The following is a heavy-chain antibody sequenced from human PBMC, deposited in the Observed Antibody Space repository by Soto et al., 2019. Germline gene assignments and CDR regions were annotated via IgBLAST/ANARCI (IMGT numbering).Heavy chain of an antibody. CDR3: ARDPGYCSSTSCYAFPPDY. CDR1: GDSVSSNSAA. J-gene: IGHJ4*02. Sequence: QVQLQQSGPGLVKPSQTLSLTCAISGDSVSSNSAAWNWIRQSPSRGLEWLGRTYYRSKWYNDYAVSVKSRITINPDTSKNQFSLQLNSVTPEDTAVYYCARDPGYCSSTSCYAFPPDYWGQGTLVTVSS. D-gene: IGHD2-2*01. CDR2: TYYRSKWYN. V-gene: IGHV6-1*01.